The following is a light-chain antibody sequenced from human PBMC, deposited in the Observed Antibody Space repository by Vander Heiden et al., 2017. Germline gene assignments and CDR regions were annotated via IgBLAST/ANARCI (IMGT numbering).Light chain of an antibody. CDR3: SSSTSRGGVV. J-gene: IGLJ2*01. CDR1: SSDVGGYNY. CDR2: DVS. Sequence: QSALTQPASVSGSPGQSITISCTGTSSDVGGYNYVSWYQQHPGKAPKLRSDDVSNRPSGVSNRFSGSKSGNTAFMTISGLQAEDEADYYCSSSTSRGGVVFGGGTKLTVL. V-gene: IGLV2-14*01.